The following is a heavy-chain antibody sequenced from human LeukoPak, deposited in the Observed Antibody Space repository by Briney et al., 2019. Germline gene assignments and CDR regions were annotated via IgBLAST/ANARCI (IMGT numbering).Heavy chain of an antibody. CDR1: GFTFSRNY. CDR3: ARDRSLSGTRDAFDI. D-gene: IGHD3-22*01. Sequence: GGSLRLSCAASGFTFSRNYMSWVPQVPGKGLEWVSVIYTGGSTYYADSVEGRFTISRVNSKKTVYLQINSLRTEGTAIYYCARDRSLSGTRDAFDIWGQGTMVTVSS. V-gene: IGHV3-66*02. CDR2: IYTGGST. J-gene: IGHJ3*02.